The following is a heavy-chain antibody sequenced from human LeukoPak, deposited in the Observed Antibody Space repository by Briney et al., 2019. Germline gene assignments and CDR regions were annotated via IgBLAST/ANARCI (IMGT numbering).Heavy chain of an antibody. CDR1: GGSISSGSYY. CDR3: ASDGYSSSWYRLRGYFQH. Sequence: SETLSLTCTVSGGSISSGSYYWGWIRQPPGKGLEWIGSIYYSGTTYYNPSLKSRVTISLDTPKNQFSLKLSSVTAADTAVYYCASDGYSSSWYRLRGYFQHWGQGTLVTVSS. CDR2: IYYSGTT. J-gene: IGHJ1*01. D-gene: IGHD6-13*01. V-gene: IGHV4-39*07.